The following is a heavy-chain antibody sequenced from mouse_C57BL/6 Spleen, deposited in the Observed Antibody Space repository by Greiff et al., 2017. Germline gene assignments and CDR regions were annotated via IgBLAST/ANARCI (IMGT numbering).Heavy chain of an antibody. CDR3: AGDYGSRYYFDD. J-gene: IGHJ2*01. V-gene: IGHV1-82*01. D-gene: IGHD1-1*01. Sequence: QVQLKESGPELVKPGASVKISCKASGYAFSSSWMNWVKQRPGKGLEWIGRIYPGDGDTNYNGKFKGKATLTADKSSSTAYMQLSSLTSEDSAVXFCAGDYGSRYYFDDWGQGTTLTVSS. CDR1: GYAFSSSW. CDR2: IYPGDGDT.